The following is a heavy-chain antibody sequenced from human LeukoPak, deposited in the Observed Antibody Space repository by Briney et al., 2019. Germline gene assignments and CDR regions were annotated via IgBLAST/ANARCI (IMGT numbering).Heavy chain of an antibody. J-gene: IGHJ4*02. D-gene: IGHD4-17*01. Sequence: ASVKVSCKPSEYLPSSYPFNGHFFHWLRQAPGHGFEWLGRINPNSGVTEYGQKFRGRVTVTRDTSINTAYMVLTGLTSDDTAIYFCAREMGGDYGAFEDWGQGTLVTVSS. CDR2: INPNSGVT. CDR1: EYLPSSYPFNGHF. CDR3: AREMGGDYGAFED. V-gene: IGHV1-2*06.